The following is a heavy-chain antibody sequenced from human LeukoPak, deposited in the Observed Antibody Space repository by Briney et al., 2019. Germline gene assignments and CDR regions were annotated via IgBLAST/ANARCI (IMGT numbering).Heavy chain of an antibody. CDR2: IYYSGST. V-gene: IGHV4-31*03. D-gene: IGHD2-2*01. CDR3: ARVRGRYCSSTSCYSTFDY. Sequence: PSQTLSLTCTVSGGSISSGGYYWSWIRQHPGKGLEWIVYIYYSGSTYYNPSLKSRVTISVDTSKNQFSLKLSSVTAADTAVYYCARVRGRYCSSTSCYSTFDYWGQGTLVTVSS. J-gene: IGHJ4*02. CDR1: GGSISSGGYY.